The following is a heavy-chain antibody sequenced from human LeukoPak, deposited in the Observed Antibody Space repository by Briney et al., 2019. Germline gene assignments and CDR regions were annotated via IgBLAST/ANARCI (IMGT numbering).Heavy chain of an antibody. J-gene: IGHJ6*03. CDR2: ISTIGIT. CDR1: SGSISSSNYY. V-gene: IGHV4-61*02. CDR3: ARDGCGGSCFHYYYYYMDV. Sequence: SETLSLTCTVSSGSISSSNYYWSWIRQPAGKGLEWIGRISTIGITNYNPSLNSRVTISIDTSKNQFSLKLSSVTAADTAVYYCARDGCGGSCFHYYYYYMDVCGKGTTVTISS. D-gene: IGHD2-15*01.